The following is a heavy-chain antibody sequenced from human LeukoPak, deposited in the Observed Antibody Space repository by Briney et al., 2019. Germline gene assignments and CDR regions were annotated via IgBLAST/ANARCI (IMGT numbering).Heavy chain of an antibody. CDR2: MNPNSGNT. V-gene: IGHV1-8*01. D-gene: IGHD2-15*01. CDR3: TVLGYCSGGSCYSVDY. Sequence: ASVKVSCKASGYTFTSYDINWVRQATGQELEWMGWMNPNSGNTGYAQKFQGRVTMTRNTSISTAYMELSSLRSEDTAVYYCTVLGYCSGGSCYSVDYWGQGTLVTVSS. J-gene: IGHJ4*02. CDR1: GYTFTSYD.